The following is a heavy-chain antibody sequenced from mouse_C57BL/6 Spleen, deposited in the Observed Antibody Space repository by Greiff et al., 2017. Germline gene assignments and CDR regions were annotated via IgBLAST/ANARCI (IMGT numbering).Heavy chain of an antibody. V-gene: IGHV1-80*01. D-gene: IGHD1-1*01. J-gene: IGHJ4*01. CDR3: AGTVVAYYYAMDY. CDR2: IYPGDGDT. CDR1: GYAFSSYW. Sequence: VQLQQSGAELVKPGASVKISCKASGYAFSSYWMNWVKQRPGKGLEWIGQIYPGDGDTNYNGKFKGKDTLTADKSSSTAYMQLSSLTSEDSAVYFCAGTVVAYYYAMDYWGQGTSVTVSS.